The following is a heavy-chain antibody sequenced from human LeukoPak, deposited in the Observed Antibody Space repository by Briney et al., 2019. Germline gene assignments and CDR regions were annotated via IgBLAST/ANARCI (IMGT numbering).Heavy chain of an antibody. J-gene: IGHJ4*02. V-gene: IGHV3-33*01. CDR1: GFTFSSYG. CDR2: IWYDGSNK. CDR3: ARDGSSGWYWVDY. D-gene: IGHD6-19*01. Sequence: GGSLRLSCAASGFTFSSYGMHWVRQAPGRGLGWVAVIWYDGSNKYYADSVKGRFTISRDNSKNTLYLQMNSLRAEDTAVYYCARDGSSGWYWVDYWGQGTLVTVSS.